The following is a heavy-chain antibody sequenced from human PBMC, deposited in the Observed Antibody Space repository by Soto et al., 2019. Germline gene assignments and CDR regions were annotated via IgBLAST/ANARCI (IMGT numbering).Heavy chain of an antibody. CDR3: ANGYCSGGSCRVHYNWFDP. D-gene: IGHD2-15*01. J-gene: IGHJ5*02. CDR2: IKSQGDGGTR. V-gene: IGHV3-15*01. CDR1: GFSFRNAW. Sequence: VGSLRLSCAASGFSFRNAWMSWVRQAPGKGLEWVGHIKSQGDGGTRDYAAPVKGRFTISRDDSKNTLFLQMNSLKNEDTAVYYCANGYCSGGSCRVHYNWFDPWGQGTLVTVSS.